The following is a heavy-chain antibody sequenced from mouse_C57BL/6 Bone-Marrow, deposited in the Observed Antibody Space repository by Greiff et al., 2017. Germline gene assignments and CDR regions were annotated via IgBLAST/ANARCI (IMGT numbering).Heavy chain of an antibody. CDR3: TQGSYWYFDV. V-gene: IGHV14-4*01. CDR2: IDPENGDT. J-gene: IGHJ1*03. CDR1: GFNIKDDY. Sequence: VHVKQSGAELVRPGASVKLSCTASGFNIKDDYMHWVKQRPEQGLEWIGWIDPENGDTEYASKFQGKATITANTFSNTAYLQLSSLTSEDTAVYYCTQGSYWYFDVWGTGTTVTVSS.